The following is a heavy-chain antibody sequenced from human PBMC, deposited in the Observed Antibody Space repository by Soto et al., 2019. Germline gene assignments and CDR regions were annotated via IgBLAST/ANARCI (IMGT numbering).Heavy chain of an antibody. CDR2: IYYLGNT. V-gene: IGHV4-39*01. CDR3: ARFVLPATRHADFDF. CDR1: GDSITNNSFY. Sequence: PSETLSLTCTVSGDSITNNSFYWGRVRQPPGKGLDWIGNIYYLGNTFYNPSLRSRVTISAHTSKNQLSLNLSSVTAADTAVYYCARFVLPATRHADFDFWGQGTLVTVSS. D-gene: IGHD2-15*01. J-gene: IGHJ4*02.